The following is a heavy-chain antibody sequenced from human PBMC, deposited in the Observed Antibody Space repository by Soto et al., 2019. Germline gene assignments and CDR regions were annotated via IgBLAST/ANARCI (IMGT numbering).Heavy chain of an antibody. CDR2: ISGSGDNT. CDR3: AKGYYSGYDLAYFDY. V-gene: IGHV3-23*01. D-gene: IGHD5-12*01. Sequence: EVQLLESGGGLVQPGGSLRFSCAASGFSFDDYAMTWVRQAAGKGLEWVSAISGSGDNTYYADSVKGRFTISRDNSKNTLYLQLNSLRAEDTALYYCAKGYYSGYDLAYFDYWGQGTLVTVSS. J-gene: IGHJ4*02. CDR1: GFSFDDYA.